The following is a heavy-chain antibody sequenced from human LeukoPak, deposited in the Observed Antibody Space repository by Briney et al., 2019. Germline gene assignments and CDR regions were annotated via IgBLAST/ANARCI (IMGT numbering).Heavy chain of an antibody. J-gene: IGHJ4*02. CDR3: ARQKPLSGYSSSWYEGFIDY. CDR2: IYYSGST. D-gene: IGHD6-13*01. CDR1: GGSISSSSYY. V-gene: IGHV4-39*01. Sequence: SETLSLTCTVSGGSISSSSYYWGWIRQPPAKGPEWIGSIYYSGSTYSTPSLKSRVTISVDTSKNQFSLKLSSVTAADTAVYYCARQKPLSGYSSSWYEGFIDYWGQGTLVTVSS.